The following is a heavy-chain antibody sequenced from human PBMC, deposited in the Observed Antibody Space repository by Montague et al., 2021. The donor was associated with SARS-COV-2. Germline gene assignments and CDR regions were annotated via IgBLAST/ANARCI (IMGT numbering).Heavy chain of an antibody. CDR3: ARTSIAAAGTASEY. CDR1: GFSLSTSGMC. J-gene: IGHJ4*02. Sequence: PALVKPTQTLTLTCTFSGFSLSTSGMCVSWIRQPPGKALEWLARIDWDDDKYYSTSLKTRLTISNDTSKNQVVLTMTNMDPVDTDTYYCARTSIAAAGTASEYWGQGTLVTVSS. D-gene: IGHD6-13*01. V-gene: IGHV2-70*11. CDR2: IDWDDDK.